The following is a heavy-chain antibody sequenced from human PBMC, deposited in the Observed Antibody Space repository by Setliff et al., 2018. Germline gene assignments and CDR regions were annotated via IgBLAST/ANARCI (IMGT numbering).Heavy chain of an antibody. J-gene: IGHJ6*03. CDR1: GDPMSSRRYY. D-gene: IGHD3-3*01. CDR2: IYTSWNT. CDR3: ARMSGFQYMDV. Sequence: SETLSLTCTVSGDPMSSRRYYWAWIRQPAGKGLEWIGQIYTSWNTNYNPSLKSRVTISLDTSNNQFSLSLSSVTAADTAVYYCARMSGFQYMDVWGKGTTVTVSS. V-gene: IGHV4-61*09.